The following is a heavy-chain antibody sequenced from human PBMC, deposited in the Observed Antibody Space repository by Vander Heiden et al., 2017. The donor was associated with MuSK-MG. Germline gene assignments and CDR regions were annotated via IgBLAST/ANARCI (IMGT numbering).Heavy chain of an antibody. J-gene: IGHJ4*02. V-gene: IGHV3-23*01. Sequence: EVQLLESGGGLVQPGGSLRLSCAASGFTFSSYAMRWVRQAPGKGLEWVSAIRGRGGSTYYADSVKGRFTISRDNSKNTLYLQMNSLRAEDTAVYYCAKLGRYSYGHFDYWGQGTLVTVSS. CDR3: AKLGRYSYGHFDY. CDR1: GFTFSSYA. CDR2: IRGRGGST. D-gene: IGHD5-18*01.